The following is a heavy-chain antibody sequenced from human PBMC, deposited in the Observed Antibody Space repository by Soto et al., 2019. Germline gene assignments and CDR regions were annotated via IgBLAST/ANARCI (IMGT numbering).Heavy chain of an antibody. V-gene: IGHV3-30-3*01. CDR2: ISYDGSNK. CDR1: GFTFGSYA. Sequence: GGSLRLSCAASGFTFGSYAMNWVRQAPGKGLEWVAVISYDGSNKYYADSVKGRFTISRDNSKNTLYLQMNSLRAEDTAVYYCAIVTYYFDYWGQGTLVTVSS. CDR3: AIVTYYFDY. J-gene: IGHJ4*02.